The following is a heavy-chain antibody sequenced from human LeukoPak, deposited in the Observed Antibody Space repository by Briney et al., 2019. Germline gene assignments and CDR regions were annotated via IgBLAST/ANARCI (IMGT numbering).Heavy chain of an antibody. CDR3: ARGPRLPRLNAFDI. Sequence: SVKVSCKASGGTFSSYAISWVRQAPGQGLERMGGIIPIFGTANYAQKFQGRVTITADESTSTAYMELSSLRSEDTAVYYCARGPRLPRLNAFDIWGQGTMVTVSS. CDR2: IIPIFGTA. CDR1: GGTFSSYA. J-gene: IGHJ3*02. V-gene: IGHV1-69*13.